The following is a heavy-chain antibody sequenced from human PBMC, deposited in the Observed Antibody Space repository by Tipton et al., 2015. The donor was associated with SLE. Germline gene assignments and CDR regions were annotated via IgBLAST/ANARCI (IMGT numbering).Heavy chain of an antibody. V-gene: IGHV3-48*01. J-gene: IGHJ6*03. Sequence: SLRLSCAASGFTFSSYGMHWVRQAPGKGLEWVSYISSSSSTIYYADAVKGRFTISRDNAKNSLYLQMNSLRAEDTAVYYCARDYSNYPYYYYYYMDVWGKGTTVTVSS. CDR1: GFTFSSYG. D-gene: IGHD4-11*01. CDR3: ARDYSNYPYYYYYYMDV. CDR2: ISSSSSTI.